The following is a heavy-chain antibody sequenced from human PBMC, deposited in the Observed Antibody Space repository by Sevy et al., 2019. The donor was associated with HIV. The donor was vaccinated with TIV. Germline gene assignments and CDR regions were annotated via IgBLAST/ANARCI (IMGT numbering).Heavy chain of an antibody. Sequence: GGSLRLSCAASGFTFSSYAMSWVRQAPGKGLEWVSGISGSGGRTDYADSVKGRFTISRDNSKNTLYLQMKSLRAEDTAVYYCANLGTSYYESSSYYYQAPFDYWGQGTLVTVSS. V-gene: IGHV3-23*01. CDR3: ANLGTSYYESSSYYYQAPFDY. D-gene: IGHD3-22*01. CDR1: GFTFSSYA. J-gene: IGHJ4*02. CDR2: ISGSGGRT.